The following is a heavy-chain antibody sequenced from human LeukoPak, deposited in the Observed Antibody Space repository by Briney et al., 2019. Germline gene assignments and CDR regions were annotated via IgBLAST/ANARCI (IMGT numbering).Heavy chain of an antibody. J-gene: IGHJ4*02. Sequence: RASVKVSCKASGYTFTSYAMHWVRQVPGQRLEWMGWINAGNGNTKYSQKFQGRVTITRDTSASTAYMELSSLRSEDTAVYYCARDLMKRGEMATIPRFDYWGQGTLVTVSS. CDR1: GYTFTSYA. CDR2: INAGNGNT. V-gene: IGHV1-3*01. D-gene: IGHD5-24*01. CDR3: ARDLMKRGEMATIPRFDY.